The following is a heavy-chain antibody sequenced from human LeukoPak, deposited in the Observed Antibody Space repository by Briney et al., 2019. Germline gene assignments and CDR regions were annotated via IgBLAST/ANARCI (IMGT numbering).Heavy chain of an antibody. D-gene: IGHD6-19*01. CDR3: ARDRQWLASFDY. J-gene: IGHJ4*02. V-gene: IGHV3-30-3*01. CDR1: GFTFSSYA. CDR2: ISYDGSNK. Sequence: GGSLRLSCAASGFTFSSYAMHWVRQASGKGLEWVAVISYDGSNKYYADSVKGRFTISRDNSKNTLYLQMNSLRAEDTAVYYCARDRQWLASFDYWGQGTLVTVSS.